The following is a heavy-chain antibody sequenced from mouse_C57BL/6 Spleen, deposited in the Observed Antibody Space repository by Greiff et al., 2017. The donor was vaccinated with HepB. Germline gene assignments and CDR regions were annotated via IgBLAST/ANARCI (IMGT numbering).Heavy chain of an antibody. CDR1: GYTFTSYW. CDR2: IDPSDSYT. Sequence: VQLQQPGAELVMPGASVKLSCKASGYTFTSYWMHWVKQRPGQGLEWIGEIDPSDSYTNYNQKFKGKSTLTVDKSSSTAYMQLSSLTSEDSAVYYCARGAFVTAVVAPLAYWGQGTLVTVSA. CDR3: ARGAFVTAVVAPLAY. J-gene: IGHJ3*01. D-gene: IGHD1-1*01. V-gene: IGHV1-69*01.